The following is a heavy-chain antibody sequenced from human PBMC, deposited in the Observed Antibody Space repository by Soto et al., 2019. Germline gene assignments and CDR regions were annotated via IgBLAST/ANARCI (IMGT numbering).Heavy chain of an antibody. CDR3: ARIAVPGADFDY. D-gene: IGHD6-19*01. J-gene: IGHJ4*02. CDR2: IIPIFGTA. CDR1: GGTFSSYA. Sequence: GASVKVSCKASGGTFSSYAISWVRQAPGQGLEWMGGIIPIFGTANYAQKFQGRVTITADESTSTAYMELSSLRSEDTAVYCCARIAVPGADFDYWGQGTLVTVSS. V-gene: IGHV1-69*13.